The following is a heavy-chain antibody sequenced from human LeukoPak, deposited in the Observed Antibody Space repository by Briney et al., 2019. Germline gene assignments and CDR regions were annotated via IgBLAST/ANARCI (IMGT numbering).Heavy chain of an antibody. J-gene: IGHJ5*02. CDR2: IYYSGST. CDR1: GGSISSYY. V-gene: IGHV4-59*08. Sequence: SETLSLTCTVSGGSISSYYWSWIRQPPGKGLEWIGYIYYSGSTNYNPSLKSRVTISVDTSKNQFSLKLSSVTAADTAVYYCASGGYSYGWFDPWGQGTLVTVSS. CDR3: ASGGYSYGWFDP. D-gene: IGHD5-18*01.